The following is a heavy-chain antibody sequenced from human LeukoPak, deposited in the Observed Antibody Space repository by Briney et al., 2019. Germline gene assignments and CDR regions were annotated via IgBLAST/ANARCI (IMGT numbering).Heavy chain of an antibody. CDR3: AKDWTSHNGVYDCLDF. D-gene: IGHD3-16*01. CDR1: GFSFGVHA. J-gene: IGHJ4*02. V-gene: IGHV3-23*01. CDR2: IGGPAET. Sequence: GGSLRLSCAASGFSFGVHAMTWVRQAPGKGPEWVATIGGPAETFYADSVKGRFIVSRDNSRNSLYLQMNSLRAEDSALYYCAKDWTSHNGVYDCLDFWGQGTQVTVSS.